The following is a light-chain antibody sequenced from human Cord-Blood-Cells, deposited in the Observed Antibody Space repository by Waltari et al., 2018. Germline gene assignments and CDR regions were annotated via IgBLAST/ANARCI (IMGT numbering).Light chain of an antibody. Sequence: QSALTQPPSVSGSPGQSVTISCTGTSSDVGGYNYVSWYQQHPGKAPKLMIYDVSNRPSGVPDRFSGSKSGNTASLTISGLQAEDEADYYCCSYTGSNTGVFGGGTKLTVL. CDR1: SSDVGGYNY. CDR3: CSYTGSNTGV. V-gene: IGLV2-11*01. CDR2: DVS. J-gene: IGLJ3*02.